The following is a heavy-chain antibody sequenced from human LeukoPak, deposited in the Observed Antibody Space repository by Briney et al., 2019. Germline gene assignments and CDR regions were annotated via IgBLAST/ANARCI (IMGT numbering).Heavy chain of an antibody. Sequence: GGSLRLSCAASEFTFSSYAMSWVRQAPGKGLEWVSGISSSGSNTYHADSVKGRFTISRDNSKNTLYLQMNSLRAEDTAVYYCAKSVVVGRVFPGLEYWAQGTLVTVSS. D-gene: IGHD2-21*01. CDR3: AKSVVVGRVFPGLEY. CDR2: ISSSGSNT. J-gene: IGHJ4*02. V-gene: IGHV3-23*01. CDR1: EFTFSSYA.